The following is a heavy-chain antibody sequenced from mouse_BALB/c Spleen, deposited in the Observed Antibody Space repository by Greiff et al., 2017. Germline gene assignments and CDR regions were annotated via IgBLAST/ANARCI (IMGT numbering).Heavy chain of an antibody. CDR1: GYSITSDYA. D-gene: IGHD2-1*01. J-gene: IGHJ4*01. CDR2: ISYSGST. CDR3: ARCHGNDAMDY. Sequence: EVKVEESGPGLVKPSQSLSLTCTVTGYSITSDYAWNWIRQFPGNKLEWMGYISYSGSTSYNPSLKSRISITRDTSKNQFFLQLNSVTTEDTATYYCARCHGNDAMDYWGQGTSVTVSS. V-gene: IGHV3-2*02.